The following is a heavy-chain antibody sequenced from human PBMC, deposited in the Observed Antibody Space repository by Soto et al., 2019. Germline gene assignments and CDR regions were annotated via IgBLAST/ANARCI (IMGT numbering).Heavy chain of an antibody. CDR1: GFTFSSYA. D-gene: IGHD6-19*01. V-gene: IGHV3-23*01. Sequence: EVQLLEAGGGLGQPGGSLRLSCAASGFTFSSYAMKWVRQAPGKGLEWVSVISGSGGSTYYADSVKGRFTISRDNSKNTVYLQMTRLRAEDTAVYYCASRSSGWYFDYWGQGTLVTVSS. CDR2: ISGSGGST. CDR3: ASRSSGWYFDY. J-gene: IGHJ4*02.